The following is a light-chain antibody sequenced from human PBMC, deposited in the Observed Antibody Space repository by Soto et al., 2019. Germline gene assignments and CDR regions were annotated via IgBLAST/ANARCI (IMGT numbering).Light chain of an antibody. Sequence: QSALTQPASVSGSPGQSVTISCTGTSSDVAGYNYVSWYQQHPGKAPKLMIYEVSNRPSGVSNRFSGSKSGITASLTISGLQAEDEADYYCSSYASSITLIFGGGTKLTVL. J-gene: IGLJ2*01. CDR1: SSDVAGYNY. CDR2: EVS. V-gene: IGLV2-14*01. CDR3: SSYASSITLI.